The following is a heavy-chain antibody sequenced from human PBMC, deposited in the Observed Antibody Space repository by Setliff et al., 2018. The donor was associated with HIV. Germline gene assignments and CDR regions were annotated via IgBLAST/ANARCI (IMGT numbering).Heavy chain of an antibody. D-gene: IGHD2-2*01. CDR3: ARLRVVVVPAASWYFDL. Sequence: GSLRLSCVASGFTFSTYWMSWVRQAPGKGLEWVANINQDGREKYYVDSVKGRFTISRDNAKDLLYLQMNSLRAEDTAVYYCARLRVVVVPAASWYFDLWGRGTLVTVSS. J-gene: IGHJ2*01. CDR1: GFTFSTYW. CDR2: INQDGREK. V-gene: IGHV3-7*01.